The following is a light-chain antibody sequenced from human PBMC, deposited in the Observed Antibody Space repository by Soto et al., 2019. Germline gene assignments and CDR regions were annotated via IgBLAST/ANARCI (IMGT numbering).Light chain of an antibody. CDR2: DNS. J-gene: IGLJ1*01. CDR3: QSYDSTLSVYV. CDR1: RSNIEAGYD. V-gene: IGLV1-40*01. Sequence: QSVRTHPPSVSWAPGHMVTISCTGSRSNIEAGYDVHWYQHLPGTAPKLLIHDNSNRPSGVPDRFSGSKSGTSASLAITGLQAEDEADYYCQSYDSTLSVYVFGTGTKVTVL.